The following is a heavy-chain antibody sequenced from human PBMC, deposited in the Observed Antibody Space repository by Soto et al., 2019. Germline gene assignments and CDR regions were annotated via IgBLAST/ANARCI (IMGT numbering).Heavy chain of an antibody. Sequence: SETLSLTCAVYGGSFSGYYWSWIRQPPGKGLEWIGEINHSGSTNYNPSLKSRVTISVDTSKNQFSLKLSSVTAADTAVYYCARLYCGGDCYLPSTYYFDYWGQGTLVTVSS. D-gene: IGHD2-21*02. J-gene: IGHJ4*02. CDR2: INHSGST. CDR3: ARLYCGGDCYLPSTYYFDY. V-gene: IGHV4-34*01. CDR1: GGSFSGYY.